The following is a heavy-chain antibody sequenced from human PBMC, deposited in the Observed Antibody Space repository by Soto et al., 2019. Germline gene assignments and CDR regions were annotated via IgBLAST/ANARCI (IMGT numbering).Heavy chain of an antibody. CDR1: GYTFSTYY. CDR3: ARYDYNGYYFDY. CDR2: INPSGGST. J-gene: IGHJ4*02. D-gene: IGHD4-4*01. V-gene: IGHV1-46*01. Sequence: ASLKVSCKASGYTFSTYYMHWVRQAPGQGYEWMGIINPSGGSTTYAQKFQGRVTMTRDTSTTTVYMELSSLKSEDTAVYYCARYDYNGYYFDYWGRG.